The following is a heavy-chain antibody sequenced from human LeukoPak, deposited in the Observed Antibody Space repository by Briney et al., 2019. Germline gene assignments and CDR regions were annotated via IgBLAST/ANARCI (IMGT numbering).Heavy chain of an antibody. CDR1: GFTFNLNR. CDR2: IETDGSTS. D-gene: IGHD3-22*01. V-gene: IGHV3-74*01. CDR3: AKDTTGSSGVDY. Sequence: PGGSLRLSCAASGFTFNLNRIHWVRQVPGKGLEWISWIETDGSTSGYLRSVQGRFTISRDNSKNTLYLQMNSLRAEDTAVYYCAKDTTGSSGVDYWGQGTLVTVSS. J-gene: IGHJ4*02.